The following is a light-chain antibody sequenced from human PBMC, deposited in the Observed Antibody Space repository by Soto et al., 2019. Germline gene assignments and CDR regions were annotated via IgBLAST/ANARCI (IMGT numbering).Light chain of an antibody. CDR3: SSYTSSSTLLYV. Sequence: QSALTQPASVSGSPGQSITISCNETSSDVGGYNYVSWYQQHPGKAPKLMIYEVTNRPSGVSNRFSGSKSGNTASLTISGLQAEDEADYYCSSYTSSSTLLYVFGTGTKVTVL. CDR1: SSDVGGYNY. V-gene: IGLV2-14*01. CDR2: EVT. J-gene: IGLJ1*01.